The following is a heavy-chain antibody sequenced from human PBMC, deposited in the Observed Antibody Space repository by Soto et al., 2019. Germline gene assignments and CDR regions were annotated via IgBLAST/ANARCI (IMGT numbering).Heavy chain of an antibody. CDR2: ISSSSSTI. CDR3: TSDHPRELLYDF. CDR1: GFTLSTYS. D-gene: IGHD1-7*01. J-gene: IGHJ4*02. Sequence: EVQLVESGGGLVQPGGSLRLSCAASGFTLSTYSMNWVRQAPGKGLEWVSYISSSSSTIYYADSVKGRFTISRDNAKDSRFLQLNSLRDEDSAVYYCTSDHPRELLYDFWGQGTLVTVSS. V-gene: IGHV3-48*02.